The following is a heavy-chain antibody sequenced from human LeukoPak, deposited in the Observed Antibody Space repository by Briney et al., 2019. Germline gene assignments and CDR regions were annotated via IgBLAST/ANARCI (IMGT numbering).Heavy chain of an antibody. J-gene: IGHJ4*02. CDR2: INPSGGST. CDR3: ARVGEGSVGASGGLDY. CDR1: GYTFTSYY. V-gene: IGHV1-46*01. D-gene: IGHD1-26*01. Sequence: AASVTVSCKASGYTFTSYYMHWVRQAPGQGLEWMGIINPSGGSTSYAQKFQGRVTMTRDMSTSTVYMELSSLRSEDTAVYYCARVGEGSVGASGGLDYWGQGTLVTVSS.